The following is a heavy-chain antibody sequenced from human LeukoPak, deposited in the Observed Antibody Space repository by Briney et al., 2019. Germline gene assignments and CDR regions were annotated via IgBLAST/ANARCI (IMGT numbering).Heavy chain of an antibody. Sequence: GGSLRLSCAASGFTFSSYAMSWVRQAPGKGPEWVANIKQDESEKYYVDSVKGRFTISRDNAKNSLYLQMNSLRVDDTAVYYCARDVEGSLDYWGQGTLVAVSS. J-gene: IGHJ4*02. CDR2: IKQDESEK. V-gene: IGHV3-7*01. CDR3: ARDVEGSLDY. D-gene: IGHD5-24*01. CDR1: GFTFSSYA.